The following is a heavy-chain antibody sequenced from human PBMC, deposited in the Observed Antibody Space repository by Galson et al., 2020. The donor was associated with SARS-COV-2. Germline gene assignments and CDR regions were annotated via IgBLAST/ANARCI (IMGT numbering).Heavy chain of an antibody. J-gene: IGHJ4*02. Sequence: GGSLRLSCAASGFTFSDYYMSWIRQAPGKGLEWVSYISSSSSYTNYADSVKGRFTISRDNAKNSLYLQMNSLRAEDTAVYYCASLWFGEFNLDYWGQGTLVTVSS. CDR3: ASLWFGEFNLDY. D-gene: IGHD3-10*01. CDR2: ISSSSSYT. V-gene: IGHV3-11*03. CDR1: GFTFSDYY.